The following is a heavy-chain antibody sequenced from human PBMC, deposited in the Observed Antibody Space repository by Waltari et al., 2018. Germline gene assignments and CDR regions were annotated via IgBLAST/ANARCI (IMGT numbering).Heavy chain of an antibody. J-gene: IGHJ4*02. CDR1: GYSIRSGYY. CDR2: IYQSGST. V-gene: IGHV4-38-2*01. Sequence: QVQLHESGPGLVKSSDTLSLTCAVSGYSIRSGYYWGWIRQPPGKGLEWIGTIYQSGSTYYNPSLKSRITISLDTSKNQFSLKLNSVTAADTAVYYCARHQVGGRDFEYWGQGTLVTVSS. D-gene: IGHD1-26*01. CDR3: ARHQVGGRDFEY.